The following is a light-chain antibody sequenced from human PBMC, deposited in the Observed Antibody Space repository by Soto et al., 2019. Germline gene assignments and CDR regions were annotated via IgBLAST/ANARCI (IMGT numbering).Light chain of an antibody. CDR3: SSFAGSPVV. CDR1: SSDVGEENY. CDR2: EVS. Sequence: QSARTQPPSASGSPGQSVTITCSGTSSDVGEENYVSWYQQHPGKVPKLILYEVSKRPSGVPDRFSGSRSGNTASLTVSGLQAEDEADYYCSSFAGSPVVFGGGTQLTVL. J-gene: IGLJ2*01. V-gene: IGLV2-8*01.